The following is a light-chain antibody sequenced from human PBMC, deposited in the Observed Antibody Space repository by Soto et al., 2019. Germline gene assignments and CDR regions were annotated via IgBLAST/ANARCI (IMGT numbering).Light chain of an antibody. CDR2: YDS. V-gene: IGLV3-21*04. J-gene: IGLJ2*01. CDR3: QVCDSSSDVV. Sequence: SYELTQPPSVSVAPGKTARITWGGNNIGSKSVHWYQQKPGQAPVLVIYYDSDRPSGIPERFSGSNSGNTATLTISRVEAGDEADYYCQVCDSSSDVVFGGGTKVTVL. CDR1: NIGSKS.